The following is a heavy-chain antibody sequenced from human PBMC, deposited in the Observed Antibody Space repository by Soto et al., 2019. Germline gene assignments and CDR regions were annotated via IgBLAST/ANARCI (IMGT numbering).Heavy chain of an antibody. CDR2: ISSSGSTI. V-gene: IGHV3-48*03. CDR1: GDSIGSSYE. J-gene: IGHJ4*02. D-gene: IGHD3-22*01. Sequence: LQLQESGPGLVKPSETLSLTCTVSGDSIGSSYEMNWVRQAPGKGLEWVSYISSSGSTIYYADSVKGRFTISRDNAKNSLYLQMNSLRAEDTAVYYCARCPRTYYYDSSGYYSAVFFDYWGQGTLVTVSS. CDR3: ARCPRTYYYDSSGYYSAVFFDY.